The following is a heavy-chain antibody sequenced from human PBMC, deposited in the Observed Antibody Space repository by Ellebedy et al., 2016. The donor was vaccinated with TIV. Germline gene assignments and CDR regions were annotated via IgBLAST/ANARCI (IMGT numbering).Heavy chain of an antibody. CDR1: GYTFTSYG. J-gene: IGHJ6*02. CDR3: ARVNYGVAQGSMDV. CDR2: ISAYNGNT. Sequence: ASVKVSCKASGYTFTSYGISWVRQAPGQGLEWMGWISAYNGNTNYAQKLQGRVTMTTDTSTSTAYMELRSLRSDDTAVYYCARVNYGVAQGSMDVWGQGTTVTVSS. V-gene: IGHV1-18*04. D-gene: IGHD2-8*01.